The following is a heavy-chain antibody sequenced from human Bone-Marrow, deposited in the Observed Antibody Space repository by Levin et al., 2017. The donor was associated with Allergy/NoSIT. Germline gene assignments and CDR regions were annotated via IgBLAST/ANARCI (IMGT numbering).Heavy chain of an antibody. CDR2: INTNTGNP. Sequence: ASVKVSCKASGHTFTSYPMNWVRQAPGQGLEWLGWINTNTGNPTYAQAFRGRFVFSLDTSVTTAYLQISSLKSEDTAVYYCASGNDFDHWGQGTLVTVSS. CDR1: GHTFTSYP. V-gene: IGHV7-4-1*02. J-gene: IGHJ4*02. CDR3: ASGNDFDH.